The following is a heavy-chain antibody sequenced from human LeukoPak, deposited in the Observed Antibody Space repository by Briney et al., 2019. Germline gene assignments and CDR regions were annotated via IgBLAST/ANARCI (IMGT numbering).Heavy chain of an antibody. CDR1: GFTVSGNY. D-gene: IGHD2-15*01. CDR2: TYSGGST. V-gene: IGHV3-66*01. Sequence: GGSLRLSCAASGFTVSGNYMSWVRQAPGKGLEWVSVTYSGGSTYYADSVKGRFTISRDNSKNTLYLQMNSLRAEDTAVYYCARLVVTATHIDYWGQGTLVTVSS. CDR3: ARLVVTATHIDY. J-gene: IGHJ4*02.